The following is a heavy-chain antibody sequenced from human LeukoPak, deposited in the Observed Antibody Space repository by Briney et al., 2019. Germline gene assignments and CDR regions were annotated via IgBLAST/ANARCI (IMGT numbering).Heavy chain of an antibody. D-gene: IGHD5-18*01. J-gene: IGHJ5*02. V-gene: IGHV3-9*01. Sequence: GGSLRLSCGASGFTFDDDAMHWVRQAPGKGLEWVSGISWNSGSIGYADSVKGRFTISRVKAKNSLYLQMNSLRAEDTALYYCAKADTDMVTNNCFDLWGKGTLVTVSS. CDR1: GFTFDDDA. CDR3: AKADTDMVTNNCFDL. CDR2: ISWNSGSI.